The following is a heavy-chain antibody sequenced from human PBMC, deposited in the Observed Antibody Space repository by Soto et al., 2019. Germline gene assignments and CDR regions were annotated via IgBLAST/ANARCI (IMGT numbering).Heavy chain of an antibody. CDR3: AKSGYYFDY. CDR2: ISGSGGST. V-gene: IGHV3-23*01. CDR1: GFTFSSYA. Sequence: GGSLSLSCGASGFTFSSYAMIWVRQAPGKGSEWASAISGSGGSTYYADSVKGRFTISRDNSKNTLYLQMNSLRAEDTAVYYCAKSGYYFDYWGQGTLVTVSS. D-gene: IGHD7-27*01. J-gene: IGHJ4*02.